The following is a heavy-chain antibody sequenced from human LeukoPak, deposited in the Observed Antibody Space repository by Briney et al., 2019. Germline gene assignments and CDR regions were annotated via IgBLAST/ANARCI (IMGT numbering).Heavy chain of an antibody. CDR3: ATDPATIIVVTDMNGFDS. V-gene: IGHV3-48*03. D-gene: IGHD2-21*02. J-gene: IGHJ3*02. CDR2: ISSSGSIV. Sequence: PAGSLRLSCAASGFTFSSYERNWVRQAPGKGREGGSYISSSGSIVYYADSVKGRFTISRDNAKNSLYLQMSRLRPEDPAVYYSATDPATIIVVTDMNGFDSWGQATLVSVSS. CDR1: GFTFSSYE.